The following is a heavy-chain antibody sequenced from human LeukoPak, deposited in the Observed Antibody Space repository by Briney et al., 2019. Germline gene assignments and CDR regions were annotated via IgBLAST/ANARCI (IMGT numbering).Heavy chain of an antibody. CDR1: GYTFTSYD. CDR3: ARMLAGGASSSWEGRYFDY. V-gene: IGHV1-69*04. Sequence: SVKVSCKASGYTFTSYDINWVRQAPGQGLEWMGRIIPILGIANYAQKFQGRVTITADKSTSTAYMELSSLRSEDTAVYYCARMLAGGASSSWEGRYFDYWGQGTLVTVSS. CDR2: IIPILGIA. D-gene: IGHD6-13*01. J-gene: IGHJ4*02.